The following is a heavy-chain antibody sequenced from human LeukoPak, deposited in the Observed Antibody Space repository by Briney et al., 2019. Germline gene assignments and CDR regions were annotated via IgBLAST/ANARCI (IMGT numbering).Heavy chain of an antibody. V-gene: IGHV3-66*01. CDR1: GFTVSSNY. J-gene: IGHJ4*02. CDR2: IYSGGST. D-gene: IGHD6-19*01. Sequence: GGSLRLSCAASGFTVSSNYMSWVRQAPGKGLEWVSVIYSGGSTYYADSVKGRFTISRDNSKNTLYHQMNSLRAEDTAVYYCASSIAVADFDYWGQGTLVTVSS. CDR3: ASSIAVADFDY.